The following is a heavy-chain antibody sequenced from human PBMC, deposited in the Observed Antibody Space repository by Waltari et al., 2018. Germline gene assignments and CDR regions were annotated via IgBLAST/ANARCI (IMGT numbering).Heavy chain of an antibody. CDR2: IYPGDSDT. Sequence: EVQLVQSGAAVQKPGESLQISCTGSGYSFTSYWFGWVRQMPGKGLEWMGIIYPGDSDTRYSPSFQGQVTSSADKSISTAYLQWSSLKASDTAMYYCARHRYNSSHVDYWGQGTLVTVSS. CDR1: GYSFTSYW. D-gene: IGHD6-6*01. V-gene: IGHV5-51*01. J-gene: IGHJ4*02. CDR3: ARHRYNSSHVDY.